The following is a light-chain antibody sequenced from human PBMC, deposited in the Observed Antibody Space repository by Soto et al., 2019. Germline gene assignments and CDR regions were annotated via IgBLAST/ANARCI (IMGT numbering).Light chain of an antibody. CDR1: SSDVGGYNY. CDR2: EVS. V-gene: IGLV2-14*01. J-gene: IGLJ2*01. CDR3: SSYTSSSRV. Sequence: QSVLTQPASVSGSHGQSITISCTGTSSDVGGYNYVSWYQQHPGKAPKLMIYEVSNRPSGVSNRFSGSKSGNTASLTISGLQAEDEADYYCSSYTSSSRVFGGGTKLTVL.